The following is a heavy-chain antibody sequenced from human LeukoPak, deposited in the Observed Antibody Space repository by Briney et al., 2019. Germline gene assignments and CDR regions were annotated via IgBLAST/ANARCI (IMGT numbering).Heavy chain of an antibody. J-gene: IGHJ6*02. CDR2: ISSSGSTI. D-gene: IGHD3-3*01. CDR1: GFTFSNYS. CDR3: ARSYDFWSGYYYYGMDV. Sequence: GGSLRLSCAASGFTFSNYSMNWVRQAPGKGLEWVSYISSSGSTIYYADSVKGRFTISRDNAKNSLYLQMNSLRAEDTAVYYCARSYDFWSGYYYYGMDVWGQGTTVTVSS. V-gene: IGHV3-48*04.